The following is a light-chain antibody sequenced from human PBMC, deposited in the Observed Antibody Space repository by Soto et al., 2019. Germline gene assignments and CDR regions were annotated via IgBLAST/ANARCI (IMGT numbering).Light chain of an antibody. Sequence: EIVLTQSPATLSLSPGERATLSCRASQSVSSYLAWYQQKPGQAPGLLIYDASNRATGIPARFSGSGSGTDFTLTISSLEPEDFAVYYCQQRSNWPGFGQGTKVEIK. V-gene: IGKV3-11*01. CDR2: DAS. CDR1: QSVSSY. CDR3: QQRSNWPG. J-gene: IGKJ1*01.